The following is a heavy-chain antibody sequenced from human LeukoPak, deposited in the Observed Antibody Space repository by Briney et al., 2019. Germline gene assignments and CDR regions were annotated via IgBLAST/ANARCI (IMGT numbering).Heavy chain of an antibody. CDR2: ISAGNGNT. J-gene: IGHJ4*02. V-gene: IGHV1-3*01. CDR3: ARDSGSGNNDY. CDR1: GGTFTSYA. D-gene: IGHD1-26*01. Sequence: ASVKVSCKASGGTFTSYAIHWVRQAPGQRLEWMGWISAGNGNTKYSQNFQGRVTFISNTSATTAFMELSSLRSEDAAVYYCARDSGSGNNDYWGQGTLVTVSS.